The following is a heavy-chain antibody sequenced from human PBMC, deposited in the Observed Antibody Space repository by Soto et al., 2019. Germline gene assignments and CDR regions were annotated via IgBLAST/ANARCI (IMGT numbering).Heavy chain of an antibody. CDR3: ATTISSGWSWNL. CDR1: GYPFTGYY. J-gene: IGHJ5*02. D-gene: IGHD6-19*01. V-gene: IGHV1-2*02. Sequence: ASVKVSCKSSGYPFTGYYIHWVRQAPGQGLEWMGWINPNSGGTNYAQKFQGRVTMTRDTSISTAYMELSRLRSDDTAVYYCATTISSGWSWNLWGQGTLVTVSS. CDR2: INPNSGGT.